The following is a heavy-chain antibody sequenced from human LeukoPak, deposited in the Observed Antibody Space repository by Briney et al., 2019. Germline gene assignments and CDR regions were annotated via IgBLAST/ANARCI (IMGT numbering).Heavy chain of an antibody. D-gene: IGHD2-21*02. CDR1: GGSFSGYY. Sequence: PSETLSLTCAVYGGSFSGYYWSWIRQPPGKGLEGIGEINHSGSTNYNPSLKSRVTISVDTSKNQFSLKLSSVTAADTAVYYCARGVVVTASYFDYWGQGTLVTVSS. CDR2: INHSGST. J-gene: IGHJ4*02. CDR3: ARGVVVTASYFDY. V-gene: IGHV4-34*01.